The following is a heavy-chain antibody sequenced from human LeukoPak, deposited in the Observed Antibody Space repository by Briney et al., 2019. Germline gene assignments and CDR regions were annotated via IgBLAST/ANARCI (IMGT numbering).Heavy chain of an antibody. D-gene: IGHD3-22*01. J-gene: IGHJ4*02. CDR2: INHSGST. CDR3: ARGGYYYDSSGYAYYFDY. V-gene: IGHV4-34*01. Sequence: SETLSLTCAVYGGSFSGYYWSWIRRPPGKGLEWIGEINHSGSTNYNPSLKSRVTISVDTSKNQFSLKLSSVTAADTAVYYCARGGYYYDSSGYAYYFDYWGQGTLVTVSS. CDR1: GGSFSGYY.